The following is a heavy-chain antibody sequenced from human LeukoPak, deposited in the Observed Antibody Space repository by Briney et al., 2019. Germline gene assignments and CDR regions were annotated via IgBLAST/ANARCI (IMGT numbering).Heavy chain of an antibody. CDR1: GYTFTGYY. J-gene: IGHJ5*02. CDR2: VNPNSGGT. CDR3: ARGGWSIVVVPAATNWFDP. D-gene: IGHD2-2*01. V-gene: IGHV1-2*02. Sequence: ASVTVSCKASGYTFTGYYMHWVRQAPGQGLEWMGWVNPNSGGTNYAQKFQGRVTMTRDTSISTAYMELSRLRSDDTAVYYCARGGWSIVVVPAATNWFDPWGQGTLVTVSS.